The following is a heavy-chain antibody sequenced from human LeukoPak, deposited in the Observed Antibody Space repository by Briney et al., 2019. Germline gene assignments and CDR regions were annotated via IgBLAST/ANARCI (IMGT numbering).Heavy chain of an antibody. CDR2: IYYSGST. J-gene: IGHJ5*02. D-gene: IGHD3-10*01. CDR3: ARDLSLYGSGSYFPFDP. Sequence: SETLSLTCAVSGGSISSGGYSWSWIRQPPGKGLEWIGYIYYSGSTYYNPSLKSRVTISVDTSKNQFSLKLSSVTAADTAVYYCARDLSLYGSGSYFPFDPWGQGTLVTVSS. CDR1: GGSISSGGYS. V-gene: IGHV4-30-4*07.